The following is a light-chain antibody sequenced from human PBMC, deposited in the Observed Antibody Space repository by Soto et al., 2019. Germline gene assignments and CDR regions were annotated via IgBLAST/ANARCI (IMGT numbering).Light chain of an antibody. CDR2: GAS. CDR1: QNINTK. Sequence: EIVMTQSPVTLSVSPGDRATLSCRASQNINTKLAWYQQMPGQAPRLLIHGASTRATGIPARFSGSGSGTEFTLTISSLQSEDFVVYYCQQYNNWPPLTFGGGTKVDI. CDR3: QQYNNWPPLT. V-gene: IGKV3-15*01. J-gene: IGKJ4*01.